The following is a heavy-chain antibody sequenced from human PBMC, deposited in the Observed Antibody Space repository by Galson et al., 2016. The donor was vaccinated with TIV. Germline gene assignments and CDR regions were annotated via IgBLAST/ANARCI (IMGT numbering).Heavy chain of an antibody. D-gene: IGHD3-16*01. CDR2: ISYTGTET. J-gene: IGHJ4*02. Sequence: SLRLSCAASGVSFSIHGMSWVRQAPGKGLEWVATISYTGTETYYPDSVKGRFTISRDTSKSTVYLQLNSLRGEDTAIYYCTTDPPLLGWGQGTLVTVSS. CDR3: TTDPPLLG. CDR1: GVSFSIHG. V-gene: IGHV3-23*01.